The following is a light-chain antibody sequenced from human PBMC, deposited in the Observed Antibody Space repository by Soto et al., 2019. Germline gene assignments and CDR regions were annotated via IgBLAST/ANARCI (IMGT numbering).Light chain of an antibody. CDR1: QSVRSSS. J-gene: IGKJ1*01. Sequence: EIVLTQSPGTLSLSPGERATLSCRASQSVRSSSLAWYQQKPGQAPRLLIYGASSRATGIPVRFSGSGSGTDFTLTISSLQSEDFAVYYCQQYNNWPRTFGQGTKWIS. CDR2: GAS. V-gene: IGKV3-20*01. CDR3: QQYNNWPRT.